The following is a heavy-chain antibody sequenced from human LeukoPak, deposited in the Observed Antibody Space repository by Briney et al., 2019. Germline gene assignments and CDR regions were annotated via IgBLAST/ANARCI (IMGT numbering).Heavy chain of an antibody. V-gene: IGHV1-69*04. Sequence: SVKVSCKASGGTFSSYAISWVRQAPGQGLEWMGRIIPILGIANYAQKFQGRVTITADKSTSTAYMELSSLRSEDTAVYYCAREDGDYTYDYWGQGTLVTVSS. CDR2: IIPILGIA. CDR3: AREDGDYTYDY. D-gene: IGHD4-17*01. J-gene: IGHJ4*02. CDR1: GGTFSSYA.